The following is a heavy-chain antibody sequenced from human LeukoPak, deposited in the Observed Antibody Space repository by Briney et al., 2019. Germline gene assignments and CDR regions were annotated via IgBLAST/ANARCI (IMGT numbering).Heavy chain of an antibody. J-gene: IGHJ4*02. CDR2: INPNSGGT. CDR1: GYTFTGYY. D-gene: IGHD1-26*01. V-gene: IGHV1-2*06. Sequence: ASVKVSCKASGYTFTGYYMHWVRQAPGQGLEWMGRINPNSGGTNYAQKFQGRVTMTRDTSISTAYMELSRLRSDDTAVYYCARVSVVGASRWDYWGQGTLVTVSS. CDR3: ARVSVVGASRWDY.